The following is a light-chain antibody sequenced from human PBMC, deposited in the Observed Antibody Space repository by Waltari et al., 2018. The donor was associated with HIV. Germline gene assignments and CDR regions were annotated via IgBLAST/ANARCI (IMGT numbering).Light chain of an antibody. V-gene: IGLV1-40*01. CDR1: SPNIGASYD. J-gene: IGLJ2*01. CDR3: QSYDSRLGVL. CDR2: DNN. Sequence: QSVLTQPPSVSGAPGQRVTISCTGRSPNIGASYDVPWYQQLPRTAPKLLIYDNNNRPSGVPDRFSGSKSGTSASLAITGLQAEDEADYYCQSYDSRLGVLFGGGTKLTVL.